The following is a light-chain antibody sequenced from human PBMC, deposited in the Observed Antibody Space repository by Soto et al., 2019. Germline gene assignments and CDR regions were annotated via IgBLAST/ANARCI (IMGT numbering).Light chain of an antibody. CDR1: QGISSF. CDR3: LQDYNYPYT. Sequence: IQLTQSPSSVSASVVDRVTITCRASQGISSFLAWYQQKPGRAPKLLIHAASSLQSGVPSRFSGSGSGTDFTLTISSLQPEDFATYYCLQDYNYPYTFGQGTRLEIK. J-gene: IGKJ5*01. CDR2: AAS. V-gene: IGKV1-6*01.